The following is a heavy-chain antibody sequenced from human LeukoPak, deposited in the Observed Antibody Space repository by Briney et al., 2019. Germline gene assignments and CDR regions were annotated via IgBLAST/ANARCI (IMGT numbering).Heavy chain of an antibody. CDR1: GFTFSNFW. V-gene: IGHV3-7*01. CDR2: IKQDGSER. CDR3: AIDRYSGTYLGASDI. Sequence: PGGSLRLSCAASGFTFSNFWMSWVRQAPGKGLEWVANIKQDGSERYFVDSVKGRFTISRDNAKNSLYLQMSSLRAEDTAVYYCAIDRYSGTYLGASDIWGQGTMVTVSS. J-gene: IGHJ3*02. D-gene: IGHD1-26*01.